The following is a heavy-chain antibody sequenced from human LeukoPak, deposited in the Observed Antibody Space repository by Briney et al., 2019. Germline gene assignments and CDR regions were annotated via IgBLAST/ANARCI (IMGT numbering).Heavy chain of an antibody. Sequence: ASVKVSCKASGYTFTSYGISWVRQAPGQGLEWMGWISAYNGNTNYAQKLQGRVTMTTDTSTSTAYMELRSLRSDDTAVYYCARMAYSSSWPYYYYMDVWGKGTTVTVSS. D-gene: IGHD6-13*01. CDR2: ISAYNGNT. CDR1: GYTFTSYG. J-gene: IGHJ6*03. V-gene: IGHV1-18*01. CDR3: ARMAYSSSWPYYYYMDV.